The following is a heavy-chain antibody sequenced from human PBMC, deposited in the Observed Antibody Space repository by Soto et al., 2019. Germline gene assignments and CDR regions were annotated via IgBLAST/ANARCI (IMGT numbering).Heavy chain of an antibody. CDR1: GFTFSSYG. D-gene: IGHD2-2*02. V-gene: IGHV3-33*01. CDR3: ARESGQAYCSSTSCYTYAFDI. J-gene: IGHJ3*02. CDR2: IWYDGSNK. Sequence: PGGSLRLSCAASGFTFSSYGMHWVRQAPGKGLEWVAVIWYDGSNKYYADSVKGRFTISRDNSKNTLYLQMNSLRAEDTAVYYCARESGQAYCSSTSCYTYAFDIWGQGTMVTVS.